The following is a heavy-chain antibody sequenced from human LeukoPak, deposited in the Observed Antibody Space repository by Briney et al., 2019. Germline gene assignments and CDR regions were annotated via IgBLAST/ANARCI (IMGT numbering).Heavy chain of an antibody. J-gene: IGHJ6*03. CDR3: AKDFGSGSSYYYYMDV. Sequence: PGGSLRLSCSASGFTFNIYAMHWVRQAPGKGLEWVAVVSDAGKNQYYADSVKGRFTISRDNSKNTLYLQMNSLRAEDTAVYYCAKDFGSGSSYYYYMDVWGKGTTVTISS. D-gene: IGHD3-10*01. CDR1: GFTFNIYA. CDR2: VSDAGKNQ. V-gene: IGHV3-30*01.